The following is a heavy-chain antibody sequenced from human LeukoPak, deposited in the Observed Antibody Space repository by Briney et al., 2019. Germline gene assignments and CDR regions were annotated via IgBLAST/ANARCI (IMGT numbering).Heavy chain of an antibody. J-gene: IGHJ4*02. D-gene: IGHD7-27*01. V-gene: IGHV3-20*04. CDR1: GFTFDDYG. CDR2: INWNGGST. CDR3: AKRDPSGYFDY. Sequence: GGSLRLSCAASGFTFDDYGLSWVRQAPGKGLEWASGINWNGGSTGYADSVKGRFTISRDNSKNTLYLQMNSLRAEDTALYYCAKRDPSGYFDYWGQGALVTVSS.